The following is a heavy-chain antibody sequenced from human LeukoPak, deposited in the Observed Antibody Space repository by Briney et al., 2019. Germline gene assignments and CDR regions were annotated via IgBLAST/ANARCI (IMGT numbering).Heavy chain of an antibody. CDR2: IFYNGNT. CDR1: GGSISSYY. J-gene: IGHJ3*02. V-gene: IGHV4-59*12. Sequence: SETLSLTCTVSGGSISSYYWSWVRQPPGKGLEWIAYIFYNGNTNYNPSLKSRVTISLDTSKKQVSLKLSSVTAADTAVYYCARDCSSTSCYLVRAFDIWGQGTMVTVSS. D-gene: IGHD2-2*01. CDR3: ARDCSSTSCYLVRAFDI.